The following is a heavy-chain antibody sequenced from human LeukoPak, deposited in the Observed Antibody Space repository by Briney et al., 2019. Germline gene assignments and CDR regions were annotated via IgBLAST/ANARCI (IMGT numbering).Heavy chain of an antibody. CDR3: AKGLFWYSGSYV. CDR2: ISGSGGST. D-gene: IGHD1-26*01. J-gene: IGHJ4*02. Sequence: GGSLRLSCAASGFTFSSYAMSWVRQAPGKGLEWVSAISGSGGSTYYADSVKGRFTISRDNSKDTLYLQMNSLRAEDTAVYYCAKGLFWYSGSYVWGQGTLVTVSS. CDR1: GFTFSSYA. V-gene: IGHV3-23*01.